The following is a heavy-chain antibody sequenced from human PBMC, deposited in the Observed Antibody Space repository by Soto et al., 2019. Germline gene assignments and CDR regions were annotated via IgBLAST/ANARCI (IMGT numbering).Heavy chain of an antibody. CDR2: TYHSGST. CDR3: ARDPGSMVRGVSSDY. Sequence: PSETLSLTCAVSGGSISSSNWWSWVRQPPGKGLEWIGETYHSGSTNYNPSLKSRVTISVDKSKNQFSLKLSSVTAADTAVYYCARDPGSMVRGVSSDYWGQGTLVTVSS. J-gene: IGHJ4*02. CDR1: GGSISSSNW. V-gene: IGHV4-4*02. D-gene: IGHD3-10*01.